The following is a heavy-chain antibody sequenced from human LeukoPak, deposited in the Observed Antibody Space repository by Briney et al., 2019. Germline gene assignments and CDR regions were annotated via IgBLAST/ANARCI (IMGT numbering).Heavy chain of an antibody. Sequence: GGSLRLSCAASGFTFSSYAMSWVRQAPGRGLEWVSTISGSGGSTYYADSVKGRFTISRDNSKNTVYLQMNSLRAEDTAVYYCARGDGGLVDYWGQGTLVTVSS. CDR1: GFTFSSYA. J-gene: IGHJ4*02. D-gene: IGHD3-10*01. V-gene: IGHV3-23*01. CDR3: ARGDGGLVDY. CDR2: ISGSGGST.